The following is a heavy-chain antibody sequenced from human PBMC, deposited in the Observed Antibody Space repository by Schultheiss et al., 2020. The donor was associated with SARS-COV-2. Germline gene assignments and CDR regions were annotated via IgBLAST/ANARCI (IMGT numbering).Heavy chain of an antibody. CDR1: GFTFSSYE. CDR3: ARERCGSFNCEGFDY. V-gene: IGHV3-30*09. J-gene: IGHJ4*02. D-gene: IGHD3-16*01. CDR2: ISYDGSNK. Sequence: GGSLRLSCTASGFTFSSYEMNWVRQAPGKGLEWVAVISYDGSNKYYADSVKGRFAISRDSSRNTLFLHMNSLRVEDTAVYYCARERCGSFNCEGFDYWGQGTLVTVSS.